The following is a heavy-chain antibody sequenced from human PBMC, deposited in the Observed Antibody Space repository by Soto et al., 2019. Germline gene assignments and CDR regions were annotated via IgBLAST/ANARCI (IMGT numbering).Heavy chain of an antibody. Sequence: GESLKISCKGSGYSFTSYWIGWVRQMPGKGLEWMGIIYPGDSDTRYSPSFQGQVTISADKSISTAYLQWSSLKASDTAMYYCATSGAQYCSSTSCYGANDAFDIWGQGTMVTVSS. CDR2: IYPGDSDT. CDR3: ATSGAQYCSSTSCYGANDAFDI. J-gene: IGHJ3*02. CDR1: GYSFTSYW. V-gene: IGHV5-51*01. D-gene: IGHD2-2*01.